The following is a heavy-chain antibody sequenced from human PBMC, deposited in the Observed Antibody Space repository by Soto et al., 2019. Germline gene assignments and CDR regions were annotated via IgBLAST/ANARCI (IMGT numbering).Heavy chain of an antibody. D-gene: IGHD2-15*01. V-gene: IGHV1-69*17. Sequence: QVQLVQSGAEVKKPGSSVKVSCKASGGTSRSLSITWVRQAPGQGLEWMGGITPLFGIPNYPQKFQGRITITANKSQRTAYLELSSLRSEDTAVYYSARDTHSAGGWFDTWGRGPLVTVSS. CDR3: ARDTHSAGGWFDT. CDR1: GGTSRSLS. J-gene: IGHJ5*02. CDR2: ITPLFGIP.